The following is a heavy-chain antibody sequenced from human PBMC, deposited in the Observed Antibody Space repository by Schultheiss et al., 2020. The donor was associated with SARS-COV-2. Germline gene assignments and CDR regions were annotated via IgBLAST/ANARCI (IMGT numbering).Heavy chain of an antibody. Sequence: GESLKISCAASGFTFSSYWMHWVRQAPGKGLVWVSRINSDGSSTSYADSVKGRFTISRDNAKNTLYLQMNSLRAEDTAVYYCARGDSSSWYPPPNYYYGMDVWGQVTTVTVSS. CDR2: INSDGSST. CDR3: ARGDSSSWYPPPNYYYGMDV. J-gene: IGHJ6*02. CDR1: GFTFSSYW. V-gene: IGHV3-74*01. D-gene: IGHD6-13*01.